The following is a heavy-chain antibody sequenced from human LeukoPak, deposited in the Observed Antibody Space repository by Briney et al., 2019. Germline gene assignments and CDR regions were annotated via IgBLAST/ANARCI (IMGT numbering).Heavy chain of an antibody. J-gene: IGHJ4*02. D-gene: IGHD6-19*01. CDR1: GGSFSGFY. Sequence: SETLSLTCAVYGGSFSGFYWSWIRQPPGKGLEWIGEINHSGSTNYNPSLKSRVTISVDTSKNRFSLKLSSVTAADTAVYYCARVYRYSSGWYDDYWGKGTLVTVSS. CDR3: ARVYRYSSGWYDDY. CDR2: INHSGST. V-gene: IGHV4-34*01.